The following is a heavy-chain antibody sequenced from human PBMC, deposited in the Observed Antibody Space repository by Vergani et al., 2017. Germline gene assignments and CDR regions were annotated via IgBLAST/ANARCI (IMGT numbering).Heavy chain of an antibody. CDR3: ARLRGNPPGSYLAFDI. J-gene: IGHJ3*02. CDR2: FDSSDSYT. V-gene: IGHV5-10-1*03. D-gene: IGHD3-10*01. CDR1: GYSFTSYW. Sequence: EVPLVQSGAEVKTSGVSLRISCKGSGYSFTSYWISWVRQMPGKGLEWMGRFDSSDSYTNYSPSFQGHVTISANKSISTAYLQWSILKASDTAMYYCARLRGNPPGSYLAFDIWGQGTMVTVSS.